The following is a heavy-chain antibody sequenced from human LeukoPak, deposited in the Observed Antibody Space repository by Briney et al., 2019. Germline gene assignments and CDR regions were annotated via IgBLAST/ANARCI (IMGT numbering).Heavy chain of an antibody. CDR1: GGSISSSNW. J-gene: IGHJ3*02. D-gene: IGHD3-10*01. Sequence: SETLSLTCDVSGGSISSSNWWSGVRQPPGKGLEWIGEISHSGSTNYNPSLKSRVTISVDKSENQFSLEMSSVTAADTAVYYCARVGIYYYGSGALDAFDIWGQGTMVAVSS. CDR2: ISHSGST. V-gene: IGHV4-4*02. CDR3: ARVGIYYYGSGALDAFDI.